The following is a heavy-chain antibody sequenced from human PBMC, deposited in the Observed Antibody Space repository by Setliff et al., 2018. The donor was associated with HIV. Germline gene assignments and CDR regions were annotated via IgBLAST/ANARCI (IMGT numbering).Heavy chain of an antibody. CDR1: GGSIYNYY. V-gene: IGHV4-59*08. Sequence: PSETLSLTCTVSGGSIYNYYWSWIRQPPGKGLEWIGYIHSSGPTNYSPSLESRVSMSVDMSKSQFSLKLRSVIAADTAVYYCARHDANTAGPFFLHWGQGTLVTVSS. CDR3: ARHDANTAGPFFLH. J-gene: IGHJ1*01. CDR2: IHSSGPT. D-gene: IGHD6-19*01.